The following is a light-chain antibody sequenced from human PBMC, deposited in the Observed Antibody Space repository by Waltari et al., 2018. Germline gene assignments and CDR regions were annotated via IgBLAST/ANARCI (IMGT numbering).Light chain of an antibody. CDR2: GAP. Sequence: EIVMTQSPATLSVSPGERATLSCRASQSGSSNLAWYQQKPGQAPRLLIYGAPTRATGIPARFSGSASGTEFTLTISSLQSEYFAVYYCQQYNNWPPWTFGQGTKVEIK. CDR1: QSGSSN. CDR3: QQYNNWPPWT. V-gene: IGKV3-15*01. J-gene: IGKJ1*01.